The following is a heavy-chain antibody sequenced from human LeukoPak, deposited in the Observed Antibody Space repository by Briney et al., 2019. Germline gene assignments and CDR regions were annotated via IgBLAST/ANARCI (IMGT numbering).Heavy chain of an antibody. CDR2: ISGSGGST. J-gene: IGHJ6*02. Sequence: GGSLRLSCAASGFTFSSYAMSWVRQAPGKGLEWVSAISGSGGSTYYADSVKGRFTISRDNSKNTLYLQMSSLRAEDTAVYYCAKAWWSKPYYYGMDVWGQGTTVTVSS. CDR1: GFTFSSYA. V-gene: IGHV3-23*01. CDR3: AKAWWSKPYYYGMDV. D-gene: IGHD2-8*02.